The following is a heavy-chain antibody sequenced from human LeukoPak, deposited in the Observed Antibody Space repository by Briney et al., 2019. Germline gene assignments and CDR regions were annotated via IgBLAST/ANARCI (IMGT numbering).Heavy chain of an antibody. CDR2: INHSGST. CDR3: ARGRGDFWSGYFFDY. V-gene: IGHV4-34*01. Sequence: SETLSLTCAVYGGSFSGYYWSWIRQPPGKGLVWIGEINHSGSTNYNPSLKSRVTISVDTSKNQFSLKLSSVTAADTAVYYCARGRGDFWSGYFFDYWGQGTLVTVSS. D-gene: IGHD3-3*01. CDR1: GGSFSGYY. J-gene: IGHJ4*02.